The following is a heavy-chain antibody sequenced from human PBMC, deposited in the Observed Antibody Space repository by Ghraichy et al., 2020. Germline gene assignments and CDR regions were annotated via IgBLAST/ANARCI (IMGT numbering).Heavy chain of an antibody. CDR2: IYYSGST. Sequence: SETLSLTCTVSGDSISSYFWSWIRQPPGKGLEWIGYIYYSGSTNYNPSLKSRGTISVDTSKNQFSLRLSSVTAADTAVYYCASNPLYYFGSGSYYPVWGQGTMVTVSS. V-gene: IGHV4-59*01. J-gene: IGHJ6*02. CDR3: ASNPLYYFGSGSYYPV. D-gene: IGHD3-10*01. CDR1: GDSISSYF.